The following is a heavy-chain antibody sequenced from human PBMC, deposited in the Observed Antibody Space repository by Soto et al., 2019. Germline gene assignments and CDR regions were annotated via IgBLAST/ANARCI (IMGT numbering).Heavy chain of an antibody. CDR1: GFTFSTYG. D-gene: IGHD6-19*01. Sequence: QVQLVESGGGVVQPGRSLRLSCAASGFTFSTYGMHWVRQAPGKGLEWVAVISYDGSNKYYLDFVKGRFTIYRDNSKNTLYLQMNSLRAEDTAVYFCAKDRFEWRWLVSSFDYWGQGTLVTVSS. V-gene: IGHV3-30*18. CDR2: ISYDGSNK. J-gene: IGHJ4*02. CDR3: AKDRFEWRWLVSSFDY.